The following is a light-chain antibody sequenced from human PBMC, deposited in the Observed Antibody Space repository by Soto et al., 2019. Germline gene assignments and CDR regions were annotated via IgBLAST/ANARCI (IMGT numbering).Light chain of an antibody. V-gene: IGKV3-20*01. J-gene: IGKJ2*01. CDR1: QSVSSSY. Sequence: EIVLTQSPGTLSLSPVERASLSCRASQSVSSSYLAWYQQKPGQAPRLLIYGESRRSTDIPDRFSVSGSGTDFNRTISRLEPEDFAVYYCQQYGSSSYTFGQGTKLEIK. CDR2: GES. CDR3: QQYGSSSYT.